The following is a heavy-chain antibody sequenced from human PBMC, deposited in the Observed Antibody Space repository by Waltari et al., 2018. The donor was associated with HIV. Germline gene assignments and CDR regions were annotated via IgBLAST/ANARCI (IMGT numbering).Heavy chain of an antibody. J-gene: IGHJ4*02. V-gene: IGHV3-23*01. CDR3: AKDSGRYFDY. CDR2: ISGSGGST. CDR1: GFTFRRQA. Sequence: EVKLLESGGGLEQPGGSLRIASAASGFTFRRQARSGVRQAPGKGLELVSAISGSGGSTYYADSVKGRFTLSRDNSKNTLYLQMNSLRAEDTAVYYCAKDSGRYFDYWGQGPLVTVSS. D-gene: IGHD1-26*01.